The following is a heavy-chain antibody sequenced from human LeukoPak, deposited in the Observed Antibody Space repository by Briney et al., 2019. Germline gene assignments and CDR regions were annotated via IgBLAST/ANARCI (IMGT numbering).Heavy chain of an antibody. J-gene: IGHJ4*02. CDR3: AGEEKTYYDFWSKWYYFDY. Sequence: GASVKVSCKASGYTFTSYGISWVRQAPGQGLEWMGWISAYNGNTNYAQKLQGRVTMTTDTSTSTAYMELRSLRSDDTAVYYCAGEEKTYYDFWSKWYYFDYWGQGTLVTVSS. CDR1: GYTFTSYG. CDR2: ISAYNGNT. V-gene: IGHV1-18*01. D-gene: IGHD3-3*01.